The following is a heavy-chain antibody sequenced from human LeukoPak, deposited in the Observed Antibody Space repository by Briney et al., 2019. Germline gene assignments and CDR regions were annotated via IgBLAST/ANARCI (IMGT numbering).Heavy chain of an antibody. Sequence: ASVEVSCKASGYTFTSYGISWVRQAPGQGLEWMGWISAYNGNTNYAQKLQGRVTMTTDTSTSTAYMELRSLRSDDTAVYFCARVMAAATAFDIWGQGTMLTVSS. J-gene: IGHJ3*02. CDR3: ARVMAAATAFDI. CDR2: ISAYNGNT. CDR1: GYTFTSYG. V-gene: IGHV1-18*01. D-gene: IGHD6-13*01.